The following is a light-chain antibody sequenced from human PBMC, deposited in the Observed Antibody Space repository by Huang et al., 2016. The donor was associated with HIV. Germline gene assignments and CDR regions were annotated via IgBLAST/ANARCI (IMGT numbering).Light chain of an antibody. V-gene: IGKV1-39*01. J-gene: IGKJ5*01. CDR1: QSIDGY. CDR2: SAA. Sequence: IQMTQSPSSLSASVGDRVTITCRAGQSIDGYLTWYPQKSGKAPKLLISSAATLHTGVPPRFSGSGSGTDYTLIINNVQPDDFATYFCQQSYSTLITFGQGSRL. CDR3: QQSYSTLIT.